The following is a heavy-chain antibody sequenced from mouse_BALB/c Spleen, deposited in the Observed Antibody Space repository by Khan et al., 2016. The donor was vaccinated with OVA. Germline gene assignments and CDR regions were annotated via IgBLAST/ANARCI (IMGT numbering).Heavy chain of an antibody. CDR1: GYTFSTYW. Sequence: QVQLQQSGAELAKPGASVKMSCKASGYTFSTYWIHWVKQRPGQGLEWIGYINPSSGYTYYNQTFNDKATLTTDNSSSTVYMQMSSLTAEDSEVYYYERDRIDYWGKGTTLTVSS. V-gene: IGHV1-7*01. J-gene: IGHJ2*01. CDR2: INPSSGYT. CDR3: ERDRIDY.